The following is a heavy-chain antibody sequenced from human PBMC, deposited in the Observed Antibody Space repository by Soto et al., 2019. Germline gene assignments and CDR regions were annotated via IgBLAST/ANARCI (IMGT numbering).Heavy chain of an antibody. Sequence: QVQLVQSGAEVKKPGASVKVSCKASGYTFTSYYMHWVRQAPGQGLEWMGIINPSGGSTSYAQKSKGSVTMIRDTSTSTVYMELSSLRSEDTAVYYCATPYSSGWYAWDYWGQGTLVTVSS. V-gene: IGHV1-46*03. CDR1: GYTFTSYY. CDR3: ATPYSSGWYAWDY. CDR2: INPSGGST. J-gene: IGHJ4*02. D-gene: IGHD6-19*01.